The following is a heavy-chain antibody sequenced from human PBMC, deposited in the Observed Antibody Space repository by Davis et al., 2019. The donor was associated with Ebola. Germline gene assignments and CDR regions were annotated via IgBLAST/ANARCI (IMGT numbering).Heavy chain of an antibody. V-gene: IGHV3-23*01. CDR3: AKGTVAGY. CDR2: ISGSGGTT. J-gene: IGHJ4*02. D-gene: IGHD4-23*01. Sequence: GESLKISCAASGFTFSSYAMSWVRQAPGKGLEWVSAISGSGGTTYYAGSVKGRFTISRDNSKNTLYLQMNSLRAEDTAVYYCAKGTVAGYWGQGTLVTVSS. CDR1: GFTFSSYA.